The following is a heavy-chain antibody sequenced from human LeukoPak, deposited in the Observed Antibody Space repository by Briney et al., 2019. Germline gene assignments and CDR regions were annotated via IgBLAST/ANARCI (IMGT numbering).Heavy chain of an antibody. D-gene: IGHD5-12*01. CDR3: ATRGGVVWWLFDY. CDR1: GGSISSYY. CDR2: ISSSGSST. J-gene: IGHJ4*02. V-gene: IGHV3-11*01. Sequence: LSLTCTVSGGSISSYYWSWIRQAPGKGLEWVSYISSSGSSTYYADSVKGRFTVSRDNAKNSLYLQMNSLRAEDTAMYYCATRGGVVWWLFDYWGQGTLVTVSS.